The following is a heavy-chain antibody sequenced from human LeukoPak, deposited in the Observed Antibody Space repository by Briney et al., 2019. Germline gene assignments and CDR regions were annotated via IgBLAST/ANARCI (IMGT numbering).Heavy chain of an antibody. D-gene: IGHD2-21*01. CDR1: GFTFGGYT. J-gene: IGHJ4*02. Sequence: GGSLRLSCVASGFTFGGYTINWVRQAPGKGLEWVSLISSSGSTIYYADSVKGRFTISRDNAKNSLYLQMNSLRAEDTAVYYCARLFSTAHYWGQGTLVTVSS. V-gene: IGHV3-48*04. CDR3: ARLFSTAHY. CDR2: ISSSGSTI.